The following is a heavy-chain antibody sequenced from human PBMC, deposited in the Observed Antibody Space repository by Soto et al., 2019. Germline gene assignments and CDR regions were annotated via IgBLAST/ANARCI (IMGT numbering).Heavy chain of an antibody. CDR3: ARDGDPPPATLLGPAQYYYGMDV. D-gene: IGHD2-15*01. CDR1: GGTFSSYA. Sequence: QVQLVQSGAEVKKPGSSVKVSCKASGGTFSSYAISWVRQAPGQGLEWMGGIIPVFGTANYAQKFQGRVTITADKSTSTAYMELSSLRSEDTAVYYCARDGDPPPATLLGPAQYYYGMDVWGQGTTVTVSS. J-gene: IGHJ6*02. CDR2: IIPVFGTA. V-gene: IGHV1-69*06.